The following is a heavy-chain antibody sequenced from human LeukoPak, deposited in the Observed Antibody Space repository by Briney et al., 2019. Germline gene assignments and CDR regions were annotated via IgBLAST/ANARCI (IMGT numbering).Heavy chain of an antibody. CDR3: ARDPVPAARAPFDY. V-gene: IGHV3-30-3*01. J-gene: IGHJ4*02. CDR2: ISYDGSNK. CDR1: GFTFSSYA. D-gene: IGHD2-2*01. Sequence: SGGSLRLSCAASGFTFSSYAMHWVRQAPGKGLEWVAVISYDGSNKYYADSVKGRFTISRDNSKNTLYLQMNSLRAEDTAVYYCARDPVPAARAPFDYWGQGTLVTVSS.